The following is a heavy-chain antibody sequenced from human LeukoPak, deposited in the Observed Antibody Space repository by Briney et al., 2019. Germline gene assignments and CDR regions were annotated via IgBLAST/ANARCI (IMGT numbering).Heavy chain of an antibody. CDR2: FDPEDGET. J-gene: IGHJ6*04. CDR3: ATPEGLQYYDFWSGLGV. D-gene: IGHD3-3*01. V-gene: IGHV1-24*01. Sequence: ASVKVSCKVPGYTLTELSMHWVRQAPGKGLEWMGGFDPEDGETIYAQKFQGRVTMTEDTSTDTAYMELSSLRSEDTAVYYCATPEGLQYYDFWSGLGVWGKGTTVTVSS. CDR1: GYTLTELS.